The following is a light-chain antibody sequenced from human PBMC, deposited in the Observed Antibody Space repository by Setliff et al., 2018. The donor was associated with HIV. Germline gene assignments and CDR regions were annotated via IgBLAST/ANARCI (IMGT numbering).Light chain of an antibody. J-gene: IGLJ1*01. Sequence: QSALTQPASASGSPGQAITISCTGTSGDVGTYNLVSWYQQHPGKAPQLIIYEVTKRPSGVSARFSGSKSGNTASLIISGLQAEDEADYYCCSYTGSDTIDVFGTGTKVTVL. CDR1: SGDVGTYNL. CDR3: CSYTGSDTIDV. V-gene: IGLV2-23*02. CDR2: EVT.